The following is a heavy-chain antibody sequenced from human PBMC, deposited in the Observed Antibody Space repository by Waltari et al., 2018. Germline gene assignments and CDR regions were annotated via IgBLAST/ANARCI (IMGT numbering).Heavy chain of an antibody. CDR3: ARDRGRGLHLDT. D-gene: IGHD2-15*01. CDR1: GDSVSSSYW. J-gene: IGHJ4*02. Sequence: QLRLQESGPGLLKPSGTLSLTCAVSGDSVSSSYWWSWVRQTPQRGLEWIGQVHGSGRANYNPSSATRVTVSLETSNNQFSLKVTSATAADTAVYYCARDRGRGLHLDTWGPGTLVTVS. CDR2: VHGSGRA. V-gene: IGHV4-4*02.